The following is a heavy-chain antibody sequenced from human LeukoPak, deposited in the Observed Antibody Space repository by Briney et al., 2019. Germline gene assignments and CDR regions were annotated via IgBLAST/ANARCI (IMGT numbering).Heavy chain of an antibody. Sequence: GGSLRLSCAASGFTFSSYEMNWVRQAPGKGLEWVSYISSSGGTIYYADSVKGRFTISRDNAKNALYLQMNSLRDEDTAVYYCCKGGNYVTNAMDVWGQGTTVTVSS. J-gene: IGHJ6*02. CDR1: GFTFSSYE. CDR3: CKGGNYVTNAMDV. D-gene: IGHD3-3*01. CDR2: ISSSGGTI. V-gene: IGHV3-48*03.